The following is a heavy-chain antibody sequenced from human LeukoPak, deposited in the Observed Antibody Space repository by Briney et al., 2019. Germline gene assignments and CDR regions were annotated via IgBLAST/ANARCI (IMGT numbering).Heavy chain of an antibody. CDR1: GFTFSSYA. J-gene: IGHJ4*01. V-gene: IGHV3-30-3*01. Sequence: PGGSLRLSCAASGFTFSSYAMHRVRQAPGKGLEWVAVISYDGSNKYYADSVKGRFTISRDNSKNTLYLQMNSLRAEDTAVYYCARRLVGIRYSSSSVYIDDGGREGLVTVSS. CDR3: ARRLVGIRYSSSSVYIDD. D-gene: IGHD6-6*01. CDR2: ISYDGSNK.